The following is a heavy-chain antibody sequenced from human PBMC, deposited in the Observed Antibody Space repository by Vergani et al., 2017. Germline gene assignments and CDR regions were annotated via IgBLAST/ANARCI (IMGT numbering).Heavy chain of an antibody. CDR3: ATVRAAGTFNYYYYDGMDV. Sequence: QVQLQQWGAGLLKPSETLSLTCAVYGGSFSGYYWSWIRQPPGKGLEWIGEINHSGSTNDNPCLKSRVTISVGTSKNQFSLKLSSVNAADTAVYYCATVRAAGTFNYYYYDGMDVWGQGTTVTVSS. CDR2: INHSGST. D-gene: IGHD6-13*01. J-gene: IGHJ6*02. V-gene: IGHV4-34*01. CDR1: GGSFSGYY.